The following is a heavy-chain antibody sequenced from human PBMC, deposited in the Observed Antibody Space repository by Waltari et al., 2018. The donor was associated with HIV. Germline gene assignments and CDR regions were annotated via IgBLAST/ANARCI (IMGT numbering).Heavy chain of an antibody. D-gene: IGHD6-13*01. V-gene: IGHV1-69*01. Sequence: QVQLVQSGAEVKKPGSSVKVSCQASGGTFSSYATSRVRPAPGQGLEWMGGIIPIFGTANNAQEFQGRVTITADESTSTAYMELTSLRSEDTAVYYCARYSSSSWTYYYYYAMDVWGQGTTVTVSS. CDR1: GGTFSSYA. CDR2: IIPIFGTA. CDR3: ARYSSSSWTYYYYYAMDV. J-gene: IGHJ6*02.